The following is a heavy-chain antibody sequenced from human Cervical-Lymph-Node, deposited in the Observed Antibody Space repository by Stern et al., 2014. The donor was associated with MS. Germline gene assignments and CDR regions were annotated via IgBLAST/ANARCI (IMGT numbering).Heavy chain of an antibody. CDR1: GRYFNNYA. V-gene: IGHV1-69*14. Sequence: QVQLVQSGAEVLRPGSSVKVSCKASGRYFNNYAISWVRQAPGQGLEWMGGIIPVFGTTNYAQKFQDRVTIIADTSTSTAYMELSSLRSEDTAVYYCARGDTGSYYAFDIWGQGTMVTVSS. CDR3: ARGDTGSYYAFDI. CDR2: IIPVFGTT. J-gene: IGHJ3*02. D-gene: IGHD3-10*01.